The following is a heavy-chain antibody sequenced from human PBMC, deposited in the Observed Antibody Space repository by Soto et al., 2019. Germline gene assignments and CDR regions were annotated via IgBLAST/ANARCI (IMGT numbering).Heavy chain of an antibody. CDR1: GFTFSSYA. V-gene: IGHV3-23*01. D-gene: IGHD6-19*01. CDR2: ISGSGGST. J-gene: IGHJ4*02. CDR3: AKKRIAVAGTGYYFDY. Sequence: GGSLRLSCAASGFTFSSYAMSWVRQAPGKGLEWVSAISGSGGSTYYADSVKGRFTISRDNSKNTLYLQMNSLRAEDTAVYYCAKKRIAVAGTGYYFDYWGQGTLVTVSS.